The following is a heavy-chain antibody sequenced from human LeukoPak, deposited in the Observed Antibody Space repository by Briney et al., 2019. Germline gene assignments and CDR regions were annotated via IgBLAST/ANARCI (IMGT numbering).Heavy chain of an antibody. V-gene: IGHV3-23*01. CDR2: ISGSGGST. CDR3: AKSRGGIVVVPAVWFDP. Sequence: GGSLRLSCAASGFTFSSYAMSWVRQAPGKGLEWVSAISGSGGSTYYADSVKGRFTISRDNSKNTLYLQMNSLRAEETAVYYCAKSRGGIVVVPAVWFDPWGQGTLVTVSS. CDR1: GFTFSSYA. D-gene: IGHD2-2*01. J-gene: IGHJ5*02.